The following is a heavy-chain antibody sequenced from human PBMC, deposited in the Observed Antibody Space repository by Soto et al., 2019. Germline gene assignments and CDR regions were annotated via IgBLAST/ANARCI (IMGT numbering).Heavy chain of an antibody. V-gene: IGHV5-51*01. Sequence: GESLKISCKGSGYSFTSYWIGWVRQMPGKGLEWMGIIYPGDSDTRYSPSFQGQVTISADKSISTAYLQWSSLKASDTVMYYCARKGEEGSGWATFDYWGQGTLVTVSS. CDR1: GYSFTSYW. J-gene: IGHJ4*02. CDR3: ARKGEEGSGWATFDY. CDR2: IYPGDSDT. D-gene: IGHD6-19*01.